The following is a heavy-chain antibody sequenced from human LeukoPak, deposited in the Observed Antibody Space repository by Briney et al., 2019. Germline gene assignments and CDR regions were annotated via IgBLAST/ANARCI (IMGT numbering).Heavy chain of an antibody. D-gene: IGHD3-10*01. Sequence: PGGSLRLSCVGSGFTFSTCEMNWVRQAPGKGLEWVSYISGSGIAMFYGDSARGRFTISRDNAKNSLYLQMNSLRAEDTAIYYCAGGYASGSPYYFDSWGPGTMVTVSS. J-gene: IGHJ4*02. CDR2: ISGSGIAM. CDR3: AGGYASGSPYYFDS. V-gene: IGHV3-48*03. CDR1: GFTFSTCE.